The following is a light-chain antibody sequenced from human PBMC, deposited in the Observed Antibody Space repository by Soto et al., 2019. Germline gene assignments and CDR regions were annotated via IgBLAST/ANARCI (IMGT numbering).Light chain of an antibody. V-gene: IGKV3-20*01. CDR1: QRVSSTY. CDR3: QQYGSSPLT. Sequence: EILLTQSPGTLSLSPGERATLSCRASQRVSSTYLAWYQQKPGQAPRLLIYGVSTRAIGVPVRFSGSGSGTDFTLTISRLEPEDFAVYYCQQYGSSPLTFGGGTKVDIK. CDR2: GVS. J-gene: IGKJ4*01.